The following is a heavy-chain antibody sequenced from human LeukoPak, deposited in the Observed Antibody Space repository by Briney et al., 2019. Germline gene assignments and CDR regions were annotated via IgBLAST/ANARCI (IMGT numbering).Heavy chain of an antibody. D-gene: IGHD3-3*01. CDR1: GFTFDDYA. CDR3: AKDFVYGSRFPRPLDY. Sequence: GGSLRLSCAASGFTFDDYAMHWVRQAPGRGLEWVSGISNGGTNTYYTDSVKGRFTISRDNSRNTLYLQMNSLRADDTARYYCAKDFVYGSRFPRPLDYWGQGTLVTVSS. CDR2: ISNGGTNT. J-gene: IGHJ4*02. V-gene: IGHV3-23*01.